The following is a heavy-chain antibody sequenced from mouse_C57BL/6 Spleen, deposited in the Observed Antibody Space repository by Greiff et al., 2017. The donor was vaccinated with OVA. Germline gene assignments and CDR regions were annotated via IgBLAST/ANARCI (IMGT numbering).Heavy chain of an antibody. CDR2: ISYDGSN. V-gene: IGHV3-6*01. CDR3: ARDNPYWYFDV. Sequence: VQLQQSGPGLVKPSQSLSLTCSVTGYSITSGYYWNWIRQFPGNKLEWMGYISYDGSNNYNPSLKNRISITRDTSKNQFFLKLNSVTTEDTATYYCARDNPYWYFDVWGTGTTVTVSS. J-gene: IGHJ1*03. CDR1: GYSITSGYY.